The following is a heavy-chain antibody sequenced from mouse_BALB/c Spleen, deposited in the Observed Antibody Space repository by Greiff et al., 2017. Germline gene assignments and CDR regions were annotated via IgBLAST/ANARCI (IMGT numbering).Heavy chain of an antibody. J-gene: IGHJ2*01. D-gene: IGHD2-1*01. CDR2: INSNGGST. V-gene: IGHV5-6-2*01. CDR1: GFTFSSYY. Sequence: DVKLVESGGGLVKLGGSLKLSCAASGFTFSSYYMSWVRQTPEKRLELVAAINSNGGSTYYPDTVKGRFTISRDNAKNTLYLQMSSLKSEDTALYYCARQVTTYFDYWGQGTTLTVSS. CDR3: ARQVTTYFDY.